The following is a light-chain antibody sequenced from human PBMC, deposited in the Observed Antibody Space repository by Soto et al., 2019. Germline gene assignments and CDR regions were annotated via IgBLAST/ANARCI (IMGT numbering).Light chain of an antibody. CDR1: QSIRTW. CDR2: DAS. J-gene: IGKJ3*01. Sequence: DIQMTQSPSTLSASVGDRVTITCRASQSIRTWLAWYQKKPGKAPKLLIHDASSLDSGVPSRFSGSGSGTEFTLPISGRQPDDCATYCGQYREEHLGPGNKVDI. V-gene: IGKV1-5*01. CDR3: QYREEH.